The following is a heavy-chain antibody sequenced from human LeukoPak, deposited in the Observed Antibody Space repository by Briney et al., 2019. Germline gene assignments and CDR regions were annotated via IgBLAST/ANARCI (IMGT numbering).Heavy chain of an antibody. V-gene: IGHV3-23*01. CDR1: GFSFTDSA. Sequence: GGSLRLSCAASGFSFTDSAVSWVRHSPGEGLKWVSSISDTGGRTYYADSVKGRFTITRDNSRNTVNLQMNSLRAGDTARYYCAKGGQDFDFWRFDLWGQGILVIVSS. D-gene: IGHD3-3*01. CDR3: AKGGQDFDFWRFDL. CDR2: ISDTGGRT. J-gene: IGHJ5*02.